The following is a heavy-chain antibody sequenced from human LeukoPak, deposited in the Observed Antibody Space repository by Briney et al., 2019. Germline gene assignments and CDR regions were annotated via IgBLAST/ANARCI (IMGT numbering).Heavy chain of an antibody. V-gene: IGHV1-24*01. J-gene: IGHJ4*02. CDR3: ATPSEVYRSGGSCFYFDY. D-gene: IGHD2-15*01. CDR2: FDPEDGET. Sequence: ASVKVSCKVSGYTLTELSMHWVRQAPGKGLEWMGGFDPEDGETIYAQKFQGRVTMTEDTSTAPAYVKLTSLRSEDTAGYYCATPSEVYRSGGSCFYFDYWGQGTLVTVPS. CDR1: GYTLTELS.